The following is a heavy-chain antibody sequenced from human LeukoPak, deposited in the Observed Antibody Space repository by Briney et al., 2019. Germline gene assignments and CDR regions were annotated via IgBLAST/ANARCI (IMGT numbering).Heavy chain of an antibody. J-gene: IGHJ4*02. CDR1: GGSISNTNW. CDR2: VNLQGST. CDR3: AREGGPYRPLDY. V-gene: IGHV4-4*02. Sequence: SGTLSLTCGVSGGSISNTNWWTWVRQPPGKGLEWTGEVNLQGSTNYNPSLKSRVAISVDQSENHISLKLTSVTAADTAVYYCAREGGPYRPLDYSGQGTLVTVAS.